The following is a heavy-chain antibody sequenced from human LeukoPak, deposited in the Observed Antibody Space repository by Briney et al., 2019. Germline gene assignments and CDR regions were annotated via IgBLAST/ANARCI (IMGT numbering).Heavy chain of an antibody. D-gene: IGHD6-13*01. V-gene: IGHV1-2*02. CDR3: ARAGIAAAGDFDY. Sequence: ASVKVSCKASGYTFTGYYMHWVRQAPGQGLEWMGWINPNSGGTNYAQKFQGRVTMTRDTSISTAYMELSRLRSDGTAVYYCARAGIAAAGDFDYWGQGTLVTVSS. J-gene: IGHJ4*02. CDR2: INPNSGGT. CDR1: GYTFTGYY.